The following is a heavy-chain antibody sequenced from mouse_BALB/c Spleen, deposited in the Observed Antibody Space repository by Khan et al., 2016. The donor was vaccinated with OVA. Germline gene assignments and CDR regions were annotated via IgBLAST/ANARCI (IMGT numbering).Heavy chain of an antibody. CDR2: IWAGGST. CDR1: GFSLTSYG. V-gene: IGHV2-9*02. Sequence: QVQLKEPGPGLVAPSQSLSITCTVSGFSLTSYGVHWVRQPPGKGLEWLGLIWAGGSTNYNSALMSRLTINKDNSKSQVFLKMNSMQTDDTAMYYCASDYGSSFGYFDVWGAGTTVTVSS. D-gene: IGHD1-1*01. J-gene: IGHJ1*01. CDR3: ASDYGSSFGYFDV.